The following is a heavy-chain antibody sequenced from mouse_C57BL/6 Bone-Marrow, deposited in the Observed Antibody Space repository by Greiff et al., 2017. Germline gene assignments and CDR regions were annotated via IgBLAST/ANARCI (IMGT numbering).Heavy chain of an antibody. V-gene: IGHV1-75*01. Sequence: QVQLQQSGPELVKPGASVKISCKASGYTFTDYYLNWVKPRPGQGLEWIGWIFPGSGSTYSNEKFKGTATLTVDNSSSTAYMLLSSLTSEDSGVYFGARAPLYYDGGPFAYGGQGTLVTVSA. CDR1: GYTFTDYY. D-gene: IGHD1-1*01. CDR3: ARAPLYYDGGPFAY. CDR2: IFPGSGST. J-gene: IGHJ3*01.